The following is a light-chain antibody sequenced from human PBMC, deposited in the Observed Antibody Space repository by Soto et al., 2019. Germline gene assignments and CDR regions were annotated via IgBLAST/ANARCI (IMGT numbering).Light chain of an antibody. CDR2: DAS. Sequence: QPVLTQPASVSGSLGQSITISCTGTSSDIGGYNFVSWYQQHPGKAPRLLIYDASNRSSGISNRFSGSKSGNTASLAISGLQAEDEADYYCSSYSSTTSVVFGGGTKLTVL. CDR1: SSDIGGYNF. J-gene: IGLJ2*01. CDR3: SSYSSTTSVV. V-gene: IGLV2-14*03.